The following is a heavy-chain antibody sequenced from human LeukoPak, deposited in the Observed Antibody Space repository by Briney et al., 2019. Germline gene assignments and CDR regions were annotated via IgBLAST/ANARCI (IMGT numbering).Heavy chain of an antibody. V-gene: IGHV4-39*01. CDR2: IYYSGST. CDR1: GGSISSSSYY. D-gene: IGHD2-15*01. Sequence: PSETLSLTCTVSGGSISSSSYYWGWIRQPPGKGLEWIGSIYYSGSTYYNPSLKSRVTISVDTFKNQFSLKLSSVTAADTAVYYCARLEAAIDYWGQGTLVTVSS. J-gene: IGHJ4*02. CDR3: ARLEAAIDY.